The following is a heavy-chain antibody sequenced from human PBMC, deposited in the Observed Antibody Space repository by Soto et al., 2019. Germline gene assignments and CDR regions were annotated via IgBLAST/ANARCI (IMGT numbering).Heavy chain of an antibody. J-gene: IGHJ4*02. CDR1: GGTFSSYA. V-gene: IGHV1-69*01. D-gene: IGHD4-17*01. CDR2: IIPISGTA. Sequence: QVQLVQSGAEVKKPGSSVKVSCKASGGTFSSYAISWVRQAPGQGLEWMGGIIPISGTANYAQKFQGRVTITADECTSTAYMELSSLRSEDTAVYYCARGPTPQNPVTTAHLDYWCQGTLVTVSS. CDR3: ARGPTPQNPVTTAHLDY.